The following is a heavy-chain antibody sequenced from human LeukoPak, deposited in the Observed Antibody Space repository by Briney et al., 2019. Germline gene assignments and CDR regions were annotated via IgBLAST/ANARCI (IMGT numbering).Heavy chain of an antibody. CDR1: GFAFSSYS. Sequence: PGGSLRLSCAASGFAFSSYSMNWVRQAPGKGLEWMGIIYPGDSTTTYSPSFQGQITISVDKSISTAYLQWSSLKASDTAIYYCALHPAQGSGSLDFWGQGTLVTVSS. CDR2: IYPGDSTT. V-gene: IGHV5-51*01. J-gene: IGHJ4*02. CDR3: ALHPAQGSGSLDF. D-gene: IGHD3-10*01.